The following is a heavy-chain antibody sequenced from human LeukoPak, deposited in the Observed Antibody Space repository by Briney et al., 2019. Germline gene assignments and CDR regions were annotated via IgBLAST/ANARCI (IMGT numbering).Heavy chain of an antibody. CDR3: ARDAGYSGYEPRHFDH. Sequence: GGSLRLSCAASGFTFSSYAIPWVRQAPGKGLERVAVISYDGSNKYYADSVKGRFTISRDNSKNTLYLQMNSLRAEDTAVYYCARDAGYSGYEPRHFDHWGQGTLVTVSS. V-gene: IGHV3-30-3*01. CDR1: GFTFSSYA. J-gene: IGHJ4*02. CDR2: ISYDGSNK. D-gene: IGHD5-12*01.